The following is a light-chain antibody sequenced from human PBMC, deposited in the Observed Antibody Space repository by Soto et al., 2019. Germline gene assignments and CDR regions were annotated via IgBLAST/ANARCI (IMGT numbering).Light chain of an antibody. J-gene: IGKJ2*01. Sequence: DIQMTQSPSTLSASAGDRVTITCRASQSISSWLAWYQQKPGKAPKLLIYDASSLGSGVPSRFSGSGSGTEFTLTISSLQPDDFANYYCQQYNSYSYTFGQGTKLEIK. CDR2: DAS. CDR1: QSISSW. CDR3: QQYNSYSYT. V-gene: IGKV1-5*01.